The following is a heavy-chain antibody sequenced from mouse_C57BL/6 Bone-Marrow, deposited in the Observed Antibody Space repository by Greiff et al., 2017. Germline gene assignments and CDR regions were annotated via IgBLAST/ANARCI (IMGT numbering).Heavy chain of an antibody. V-gene: IGHV1-15*01. J-gene: IGHJ3*01. CDR2: IDPETGGT. D-gene: IGHD2-4*01. CDR1: GYTFTDYE. Sequence: QVQLKESGAELVRPGASVTLSCKASGYTFTDYEMDWVKQTPVHGLEWIGAIDPETGGTAYNQKFKGKAILTADKSSSTAYMELRSLTSEDSAVYYCTRIYYDYDGGFAYWGQGTLVTVSA. CDR3: TRIYYDYDGGFAY.